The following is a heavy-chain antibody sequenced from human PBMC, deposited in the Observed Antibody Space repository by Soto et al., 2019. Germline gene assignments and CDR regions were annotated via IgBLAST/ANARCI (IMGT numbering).Heavy chain of an antibody. J-gene: IGHJ4*02. CDR2: IYYSGST. Sequence: SETLSLTCTVSGGSISSSSYYWGWIRQPPGKGLEWIGSIYYSGSTYYNPSLKSRVTISVDTSKNQFSLKLSSVTAADTAVYLCARQVGDYYFDYWGQGTLVT. V-gene: IGHV4-39*01. D-gene: IGHD4-17*01. CDR1: GGSISSSSYY. CDR3: ARQVGDYYFDY.